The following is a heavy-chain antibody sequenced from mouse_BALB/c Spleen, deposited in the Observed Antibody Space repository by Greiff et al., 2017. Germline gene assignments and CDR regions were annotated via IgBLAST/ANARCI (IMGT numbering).Heavy chain of an antibody. CDR3: ARQGTGGYAMDY. D-gene: IGHD4-1*01. CDR2: ISSGGSYT. V-gene: IGHV5-6*01. Sequence: EVQLVESGGDLVKPGGSLKLSCAASGFTFSSYGMSWVRQTPDKRLEWVATISSGGSYTYYPDSVKGRFTISRDNAKNTLYLQMSSLKSEDTAMYYCARQGTGGYAMDYWGQGTSVTVSS. J-gene: IGHJ4*01. CDR1: GFTFSSYG.